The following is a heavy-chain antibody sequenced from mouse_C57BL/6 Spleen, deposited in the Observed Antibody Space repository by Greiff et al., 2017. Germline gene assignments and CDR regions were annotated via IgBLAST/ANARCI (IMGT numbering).Heavy chain of an antibody. D-gene: IGHD4-1*01. CDR1: GYAFTNYL. Sequence: QVQLQQSGAELVRPGTSVKVSCKASGYAFTNYLIEWVKQRPGQGLEWIGVINPGSGGTNYNEEFKGKATLTADKSSSTAYMQRSSLTSEDSAVYVCARSGTGYYFDYWGQGTTLTVSS. V-gene: IGHV1-54*01. CDR2: INPGSGGT. CDR3: ARSGTGYYFDY. J-gene: IGHJ2*01.